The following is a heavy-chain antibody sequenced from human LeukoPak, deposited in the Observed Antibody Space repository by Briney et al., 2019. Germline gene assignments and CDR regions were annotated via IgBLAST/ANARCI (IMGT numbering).Heavy chain of an antibody. V-gene: IGHV1-2*02. J-gene: IGHJ5*02. D-gene: IGHD3/OR15-3a*01. CDR2: INPNSGGT. CDR1: GYTFTSDY. Sequence: EASVKVSCKTSGYTFTSDYIHWVRQAPGQGLEWMGCINPNSGGTNYAQKFQGRVTMTVDTSISTAYMELSGLRSDDTAVYYCARDDDFNHKIESWGQGTVVTVSS. CDR3: ARDDDFNHKIES.